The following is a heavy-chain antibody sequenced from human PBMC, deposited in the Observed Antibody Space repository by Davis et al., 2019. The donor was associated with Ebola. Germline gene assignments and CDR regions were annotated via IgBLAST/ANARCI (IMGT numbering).Heavy chain of an antibody. CDR2: IKQDGSEK. CDR3: ATRETPVMRVYGMDV. V-gene: IGHV3-7*01. Sequence: GGSLRLSCAASGFTFIGHWMSWVRQAPGKGLEWVANIKQDGSEKYYVDSVKGRFTVSRDNAKNSLYLQMNSLRAEDTAVYYCATRETPVMRVYGMDVLGQGTTVTVSS. D-gene: IGHD3-16*01. J-gene: IGHJ6*02. CDR1: GFTFIGHW.